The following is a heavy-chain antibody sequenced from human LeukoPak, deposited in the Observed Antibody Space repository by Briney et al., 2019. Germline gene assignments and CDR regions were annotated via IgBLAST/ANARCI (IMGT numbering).Heavy chain of an antibody. V-gene: IGHV3-7*01. J-gene: IGHJ4*02. CDR3: AREYDSSGYPFDD. Sequence: GGSLRLSCADSGYTFSSYWMSWVRQAPGKGLEWVANIKQDGSEKYYVESVKGRFTISRDNAKNSLYLQMNSLRAEDTAVYYCAREYDSSGYPFDDWGQGTLVTVSS. CDR2: IKQDGSEK. CDR1: GYTFSSYW. D-gene: IGHD3-22*01.